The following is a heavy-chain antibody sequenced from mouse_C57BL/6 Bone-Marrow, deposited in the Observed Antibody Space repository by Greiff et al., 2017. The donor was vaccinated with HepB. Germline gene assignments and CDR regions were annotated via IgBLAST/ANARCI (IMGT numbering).Heavy chain of an antibody. CDR3: TRDLLWYPWFAY. J-gene: IGHJ3*01. D-gene: IGHD2-1*01. CDR2: ISSGGDYI. V-gene: IGHV5-9-1*02. Sequence: EVMLVESGEGLVKPGGSLKLSCAASGFTFSSYAMSWVRQTPEKRLEWVAYISSGGDYIYYADTVKGRFTISRDNARNTLYLQMSSLKSEDTAMYYCTRDLLWYPWFAYWGQGTLVTVSA. CDR1: GFTFSSYA.